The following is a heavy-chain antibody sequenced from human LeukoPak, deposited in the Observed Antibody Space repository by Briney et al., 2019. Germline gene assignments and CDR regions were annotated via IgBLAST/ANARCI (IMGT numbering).Heavy chain of an antibody. CDR2: INPSGGST. V-gene: IGHV1-46*01. Sequence: ASVKVSCKASGYTFTSYYMHWVRQAPGQGLEWMGIINPSGGSTSYAQKFQGRVTMTRDTSTSTVYMELSSLRSEDTAVYYCARERITMVRGVNIGYYGMDVWGQGTTVTVSS. D-gene: IGHD3-10*01. J-gene: IGHJ6*02. CDR3: ARERITMVRGVNIGYYGMDV. CDR1: GYTFTSYY.